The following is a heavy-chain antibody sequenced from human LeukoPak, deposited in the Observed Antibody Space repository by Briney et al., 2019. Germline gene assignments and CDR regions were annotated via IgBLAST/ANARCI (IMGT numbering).Heavy chain of an antibody. CDR3: ARGYALYSGRYIDFDY. CDR1: GGSISSYY. CDR2: IYYSGST. D-gene: IGHD1-26*01. V-gene: IGHV4-59*08. J-gene: IGHJ4*02. Sequence: SETLSLTCTVSGGSISSYYWSWIRQPPGKGLEWSGYIYYSGSTNYNPSLKSRVTISVDTSKNQFSLKLSSVTAADTAVYYCARGYALYSGRYIDFDYWGQGTLVTVSS.